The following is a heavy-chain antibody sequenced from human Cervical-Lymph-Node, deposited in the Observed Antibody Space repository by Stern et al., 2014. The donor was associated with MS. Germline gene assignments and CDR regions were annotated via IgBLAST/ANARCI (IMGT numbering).Heavy chain of an antibody. J-gene: IGHJ4*02. CDR1: GFTFSSNA. Sequence: VQLVESGGGLVQPGGPLRLPWAASGFTFSSNAMSWARQAPGKGLGGVSAISGRGGSTYSEDSVKGRSTTSRDNPKNTMHRQSNSLRAEDTAVYYCAKSPVTSLSDYWGQGTLVPVSS. CDR2: ISGRGGST. V-gene: IGHV3-23*04. D-gene: IGHD4-17*01. CDR3: AKSPVTSLSDY.